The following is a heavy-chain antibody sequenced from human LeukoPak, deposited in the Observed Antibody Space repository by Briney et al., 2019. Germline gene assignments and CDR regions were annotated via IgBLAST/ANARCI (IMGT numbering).Heavy chain of an antibody. CDR2: IYYSGST. D-gene: IGHD6-13*01. Sequence: PSETLSLTCIVSGGSISSSNYYWGWIRQPPGKGLEWIGSIYYSGSTYYNSSLKSRVTISVDTSRNQFSLKLSSVTAADTALYYCASDKGYSNNYFDYWGQGTLVTVSS. J-gene: IGHJ4*01. CDR1: GGSISSSNYY. CDR3: ASDKGYSNNYFDY. V-gene: IGHV4-39*01.